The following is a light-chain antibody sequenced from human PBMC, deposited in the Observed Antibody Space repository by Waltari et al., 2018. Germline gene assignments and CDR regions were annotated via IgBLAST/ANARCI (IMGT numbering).Light chain of an antibody. Sequence: DIQMTQSPSSLSASVGDRVTITCRASQDVDTYVNWYYQKSGEAPKLLVSSAVKLYTGAPSRFSGSGSGTVFTLTISGLQSEDFGTYYCQQSYTTPPTFGQGTKLEIK. V-gene: IGKV1-39*01. CDR3: QQSYTTPPT. CDR2: SAV. CDR1: QDVDTY. J-gene: IGKJ2*01.